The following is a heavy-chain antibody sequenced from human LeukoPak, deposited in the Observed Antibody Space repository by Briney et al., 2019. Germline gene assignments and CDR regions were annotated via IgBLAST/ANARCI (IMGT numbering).Heavy chain of an antibody. V-gene: IGHV1-2*02. D-gene: IGHD4-11*01. CDR2: INSKSGGT. CDR3: ARWMATVTTPDY. J-gene: IGHJ4*02. CDR1: GYTFTGYY. Sequence: GASVRVSCKASGYTFTGYYMHWVRQAPGQGLEWMGWINSKSGGTNYAQKFQGRVTMTRDTSISTAYMALSRLRSDDTAVYYCARWMATVTTPDYWGQGTLVTVSS.